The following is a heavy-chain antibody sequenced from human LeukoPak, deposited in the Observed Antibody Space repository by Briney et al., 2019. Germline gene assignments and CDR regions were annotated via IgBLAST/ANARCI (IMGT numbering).Heavy chain of an antibody. Sequence: GGSLRLSCAAPGFTFSSYAMSWVRQAPGKGLEWVSAISGSGGSTYYADSVKGRFTISRDNSKNTLYLQMNSLRAEDTAVYYCAKLFRLLRFLEPENYWGQGTLVTVSS. CDR3: AKLFRLLRFLEPENY. D-gene: IGHD3-3*01. V-gene: IGHV3-23*01. CDR1: GFTFSSYA. J-gene: IGHJ4*02. CDR2: ISGSGGST.